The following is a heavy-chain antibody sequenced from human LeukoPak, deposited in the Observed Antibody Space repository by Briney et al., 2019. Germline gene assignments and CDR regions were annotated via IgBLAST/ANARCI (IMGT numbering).Heavy chain of an antibody. CDR2: SYSSGNT. Sequence: SETLSLTCTVSGGSISSYYWSWIRQPTGKGLECSGRSYSSGNTNYNPPLKSRVNMLVDTSKNQFFLKQRYVTSAETAVYYCARVRGDYGGPDYLGEGTLVTVSS. J-gene: IGHJ4*02. D-gene: IGHD4-23*01. CDR3: ARVRGDYGGPDY. V-gene: IGHV4-4*07. CDR1: GGSISSYY.